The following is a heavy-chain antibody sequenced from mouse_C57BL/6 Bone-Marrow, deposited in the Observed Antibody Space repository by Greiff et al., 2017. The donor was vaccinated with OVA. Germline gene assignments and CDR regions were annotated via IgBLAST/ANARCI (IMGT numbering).Heavy chain of an antibody. J-gene: IGHJ4*01. CDR1: GYTFTDYY. CDR3: ARSGRGLRRRGAMDY. V-gene: IGHV1-75*01. D-gene: IGHD2-4*01. CDR2: IFPGSGST. Sequence: VQLQQSGPELVKPGASVKISCKASGYTFTDYYINWVKQRPGQGLEWIGWIFPGSGSTYYNEKFKGKATLTVDKSSSTAYMLLSSLTSEDSAVYFCARSGRGLRRRGAMDYWGQGTSVTVSS.